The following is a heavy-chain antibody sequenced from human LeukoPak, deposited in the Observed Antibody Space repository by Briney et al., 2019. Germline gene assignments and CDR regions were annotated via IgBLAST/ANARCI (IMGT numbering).Heavy chain of an antibody. CDR3: ERVGGGGATGDY. V-gene: IGHV3-74*01. D-gene: IGHD3-16*01. Sequence: GGSLRLSCAASGFTFSSYWMHWVRQAPGKGLVWVSRINSDGSSTSYADSVKGRFTISRDNAKNTLYLQMNSLRAEDTAVYYCERVGGGGATGDYWGQGTLVTVSS. J-gene: IGHJ4*02. CDR2: INSDGSST. CDR1: GFTFSSYW.